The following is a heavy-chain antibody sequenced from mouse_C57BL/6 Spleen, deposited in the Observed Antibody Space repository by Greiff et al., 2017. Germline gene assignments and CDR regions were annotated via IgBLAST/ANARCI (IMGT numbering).Heavy chain of an antibody. CDR1: GYTFTDYN. V-gene: IGHV1-22*01. Sequence: EVQLKQSGPELVKPGASVKMSCKASGYTFTDYNMHWVKQSHGKSLEWIGDINPNNGGTSYNQKFKGKATLTVNKSSSTAYMAIRSLTSEDSAVYYGAKSKGNYDYAMGYWGQGTSVTVSS. CDR3: AKSKGNYDYAMGY. CDR2: INPNNGGT. D-gene: IGHD2-1*01. J-gene: IGHJ4*01.